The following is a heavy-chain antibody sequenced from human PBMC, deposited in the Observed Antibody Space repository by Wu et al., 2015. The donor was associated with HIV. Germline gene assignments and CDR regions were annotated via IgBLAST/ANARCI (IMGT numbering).Heavy chain of an antibody. CDR2: IIPLFGTT. V-gene: IGHV1-69*05. Sequence: QVQLVQSGAEVKKPGSSVKISCKASGNTFNAINWVRQAPGQGLEWMGGIIPLFGTTDYAQIFQGRVTITTDESTSTAYMRLGSLRSEDTAVYYCASPRSPGFSSAWPTYFDYWGQGTLVTVSS. CDR3: ASPRSPGFSSAWPTYFDY. CDR1: GNTFNA. J-gene: IGHJ4*02. D-gene: IGHD6-19*01.